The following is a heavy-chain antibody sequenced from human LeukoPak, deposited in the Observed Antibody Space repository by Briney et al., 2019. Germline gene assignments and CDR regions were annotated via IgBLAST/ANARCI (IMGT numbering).Heavy chain of an antibody. D-gene: IGHD5-12*01. CDR3: ARGRLRFHYFDY. CDR2: MNPNSGNT. V-gene: IGHV1-8*01. Sequence: GASVKVSCKASGYTFTSYDINWVRQATGQGLEWMGWMNPNSGNTGYAQKFQGRVTMTRNTSISTAYMELSSLRSEDTAVYYCARGRLRFHYFDYWGQGTLVTVSS. J-gene: IGHJ4*02. CDR1: GYTFTSYD.